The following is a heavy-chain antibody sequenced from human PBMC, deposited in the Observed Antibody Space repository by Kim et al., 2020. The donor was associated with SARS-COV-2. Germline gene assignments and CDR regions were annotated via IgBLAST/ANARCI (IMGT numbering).Heavy chain of an antibody. CDR1: RFTFSSYG. Sequence: GGSLRLSCAASRFTFSSYGLHWVRQAPGKGLEWVAVIWYDGSNKYHADSVKGRFTISRDNSKNTLYLQMTNLSAEDTAVYYCAKERRKYCSGGSCHLEYWGQGTLVTVSS. V-gene: IGHV3-33*06. CDR3: AKERRKYCSGGSCHLEY. J-gene: IGHJ4*02. D-gene: IGHD2-15*01. CDR2: IWYDGSNK.